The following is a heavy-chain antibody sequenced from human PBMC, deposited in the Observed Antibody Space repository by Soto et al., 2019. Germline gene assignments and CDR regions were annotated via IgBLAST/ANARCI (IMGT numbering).Heavy chain of an antibody. CDR3: AKVTLGIAVAGYWFDP. CDR2: ISGSGGST. J-gene: IGHJ5*02. Sequence: PGGSLRLSCAASGFTFSSYAMSWVRQAPGKGLEWVSAISGSGGSTYYADSVKGRFTISRDNSKNTLYLQMNSLRAEDTAVYYCAKVTLGIAVAGYWFDPWGQGTLVTVSS. D-gene: IGHD6-19*01. CDR1: GFTFSSYA. V-gene: IGHV3-23*01.